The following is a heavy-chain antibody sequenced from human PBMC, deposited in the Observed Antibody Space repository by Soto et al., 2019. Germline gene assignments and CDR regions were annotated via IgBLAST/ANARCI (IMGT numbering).Heavy chain of an antibody. J-gene: IGHJ4*02. D-gene: IGHD3-10*01. Sequence: EVQLLESGGGLVQPGGSLRLSCAASGFTFSGYALSWARQAPGKGLEWVSGIGGSGHNTYYADSVKGRFTISRDNSKKTLYLQLNSLRAEDTAVYYCVKDRSWVLDGQSAAHFDYWGQGTLVTVSS. CDR2: IGGSGHNT. CDR1: GFTFSGYA. CDR3: VKDRSWVLDGQSAAHFDY. V-gene: IGHV3-23*01.